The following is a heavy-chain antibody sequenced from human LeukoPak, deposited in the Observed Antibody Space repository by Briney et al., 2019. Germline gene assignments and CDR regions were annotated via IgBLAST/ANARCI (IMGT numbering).Heavy chain of an antibody. V-gene: IGHV1-69*13. CDR1: GGTFSSYA. D-gene: IGHD3-22*01. J-gene: IGHJ2*01. CDR3: ARSSSGSSPNWYFDL. Sequence: SVKVSCKASGGTFSSYAISWVRQAPGQGLEWMGGIIPIFGTANYAQKFQGRVTITADESTSTAYMELSSLRSEDTAVYYCARSSSGSSPNWYFDLWGRGTLVTVSS. CDR2: IIPIFGTA.